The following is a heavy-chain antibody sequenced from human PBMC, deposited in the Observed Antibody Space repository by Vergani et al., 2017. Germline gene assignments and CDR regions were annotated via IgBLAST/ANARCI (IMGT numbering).Heavy chain of an antibody. CDR1: GFTFNQYG. J-gene: IGHJ5*02. Sequence: QVQLVESGGGVVQPGRSLRLSCAASGFTFNQYGMHWVRQAPGTGVEWVSVTWYDGNNKQYAYSVKCRFNISRDNSKSTMYLQMNSLRDEDTCVYYCARDLRLLYNRFDPWGQGTLVTVSS. V-gene: IGHV3-33*01. CDR3: ARDLRLLYNRFDP. D-gene: IGHD1-14*01. CDR2: TWYDGNNK.